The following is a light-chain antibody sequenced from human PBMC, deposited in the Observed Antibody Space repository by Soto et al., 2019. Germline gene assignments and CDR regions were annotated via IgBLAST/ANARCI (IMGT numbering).Light chain of an antibody. J-gene: IGKJ4*01. CDR2: AAS. CDR3: QQSYSTVT. Sequence: DIQMTQSPSSLSASVGDRVTITCRASQSISSYLNWYLQKPGKAPKLLIYAASSLQSGVPSRFSGSGSGTDFTLTISSLQPEDFGTYYCQQSYSTVTFGGGTKVDIK. CDR1: QSISSY. V-gene: IGKV1-39*01.